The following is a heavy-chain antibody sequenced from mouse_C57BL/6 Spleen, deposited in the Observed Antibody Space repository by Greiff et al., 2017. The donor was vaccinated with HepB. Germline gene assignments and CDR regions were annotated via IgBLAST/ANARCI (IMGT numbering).Heavy chain of an antibody. CDR3: ASLITTVDAMDY. D-gene: IGHD1-1*01. Sequence: QVHVKQPGAELVKPGASVKVSCKASGYTFTSYWMHWVKQRPGQGLEWIGRIHPSDSDTNYNQKFKGKATLTVDKSSSTAYMQLSSLTSEDSAVYYCASLITTVDAMDYWGQGTSVTVSS. CDR1: GYTFTSYW. CDR2: IHPSDSDT. V-gene: IGHV1-74*01. J-gene: IGHJ4*01.